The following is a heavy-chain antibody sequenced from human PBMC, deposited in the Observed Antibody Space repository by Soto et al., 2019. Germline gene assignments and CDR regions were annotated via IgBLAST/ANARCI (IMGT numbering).Heavy chain of an antibody. J-gene: IGHJ6*02. CDR2: TYYRSKWYN. CDR1: VDIVSSNSAA. V-gene: IGHV6-1*01. D-gene: IGHD3-9*01. Sequence: SQTLSLTCAISVDIVSSNSAAWNCIRQSPSRGLEWLGRTYYRSKWYNDYAVSVKSRITINPDTSKNQFSLQLNSVTPEDTAVYYCARAYDILTGRSNYYYYGMDVWGQGTTVTVSS. CDR3: ARAYDILTGRSNYYYYGMDV.